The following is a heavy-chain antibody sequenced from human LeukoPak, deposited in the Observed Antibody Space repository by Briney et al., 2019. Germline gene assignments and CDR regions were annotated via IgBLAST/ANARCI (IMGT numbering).Heavy chain of an antibody. J-gene: IGHJ4*02. V-gene: IGHV3-23*01. CDR3: TTYLMITFGGDKNRFDF. CDR1: GFTFSTYA. CDR2: ISGSGGST. Sequence: GGSLRLSCAASGFTFSTYAMSWVRQAPGKGLEWVSGISGSGGSTYYADSVKGRFTISRDNSMNTLYLQMNSLKTEDTAVYYCTTYLMITFGGDKNRFDFWGQGTLVTVSS. D-gene: IGHD3-16*01.